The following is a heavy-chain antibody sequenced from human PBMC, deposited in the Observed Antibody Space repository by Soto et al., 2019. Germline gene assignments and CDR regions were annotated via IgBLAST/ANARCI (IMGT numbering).Heavy chain of an antibody. CDR2: IYYSGST. Sequence: PSETLSLTCTVSGGSVSSGSYYWSWIRQPPGKGLEWIGYIYYSGSTNYNPSLKSRVTISVDTSKNQFSLKLSSVTAADTAVYYCARVLTYPGWFDPWGQGTLVTVSS. V-gene: IGHV4-61*01. D-gene: IGHD2-2*01. J-gene: IGHJ5*02. CDR3: ARVLTYPGWFDP. CDR1: GGSVSSGSYY.